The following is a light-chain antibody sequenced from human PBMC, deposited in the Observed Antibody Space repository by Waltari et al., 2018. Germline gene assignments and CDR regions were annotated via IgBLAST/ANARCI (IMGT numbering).Light chain of an antibody. CDR2: DST. J-gene: IGLJ2*01. CDR1: TGAVTTGHY. V-gene: IGLV7-46*01. Sequence: QAVVTQEPSLTVSPGGTVTLTCGSSTGAVTTGHYPYWFQQKPGEAPTTLIFDSTNPHPQTPARFSGSLLGGKSALTLSGALPEDEAAYYCMLSYGAVRVFGGGTKLTVL. CDR3: MLSYGAVRV.